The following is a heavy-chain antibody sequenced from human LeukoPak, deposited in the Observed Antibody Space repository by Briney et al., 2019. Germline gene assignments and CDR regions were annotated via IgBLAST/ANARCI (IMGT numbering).Heavy chain of an antibody. V-gene: IGHV4-31*11. J-gene: IGHJ3*02. D-gene: IGHD5-12*01. Sequence: PSQTLSLTCAVSSLSISTGGYYWSWIRQHPGKGLEWIGHIFYSGSTYYNPSLKSRVTIMVDMSNNHFSLKLTSVTAADTAVYYCARLTGATSSDAIDIWGQGTMVTVSS. CDR1: SLSISTGGYY. CDR2: IFYSGST. CDR3: ARLTGATSSDAIDI.